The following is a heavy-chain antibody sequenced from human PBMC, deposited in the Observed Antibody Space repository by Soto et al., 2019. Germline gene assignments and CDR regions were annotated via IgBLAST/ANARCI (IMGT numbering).Heavy chain of an antibody. Sequence: ASVKVSCKASGYTFTSYAMHWVRQAPGQRLEWMGWINAGNGNTKYSQKFQGRVTITRDTSASTAYMELSSLRSEDTAVYYCARAGDWTEDRNAFDIWGQGTMVTVSS. D-gene: IGHD1-1*01. CDR3: ARAGDWTEDRNAFDI. V-gene: IGHV1-3*01. J-gene: IGHJ3*02. CDR1: GYTFTSYA. CDR2: INAGNGNT.